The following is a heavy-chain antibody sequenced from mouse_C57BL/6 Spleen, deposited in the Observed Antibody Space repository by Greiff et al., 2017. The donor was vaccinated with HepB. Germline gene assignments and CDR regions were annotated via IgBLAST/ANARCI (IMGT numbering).Heavy chain of an antibody. CDR3: ARSGEYYYGSNSS. CDR2: INPNNGGT. V-gene: IGHV1-26*01. Sequence: VQLQQSGPELVKPGASVKISCKASGYTFTDYYMNWVKQSHGKSLEWIGDINPNNGGTSYNQKFKGKATLTVDKSSSTAYMELRSLTSEDSAVYYCARSGEYYYGSNSSWGQGTTLTVSS. J-gene: IGHJ2*01. CDR1: GYTFTDYY. D-gene: IGHD1-1*01.